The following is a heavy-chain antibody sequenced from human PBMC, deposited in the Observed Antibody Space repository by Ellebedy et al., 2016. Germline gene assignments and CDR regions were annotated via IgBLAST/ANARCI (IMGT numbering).Heavy chain of an antibody. CDR2: INHSGST. J-gene: IGHJ5*02. D-gene: IGHD3-3*01. CDR1: GGSISSSSYY. CDR3: ARASYDFWSGYPPFDP. Sequence: SETLSLXXTVSGGSISSSSYYWGWIRQPPGKGLEWIGEINHSGSTNYNPSLKSRVTISVDTSKNQFSLKLSSVTAADTAVYYCARASYDFWSGYPPFDPWGQGTLVTVSS. V-gene: IGHV4-39*07.